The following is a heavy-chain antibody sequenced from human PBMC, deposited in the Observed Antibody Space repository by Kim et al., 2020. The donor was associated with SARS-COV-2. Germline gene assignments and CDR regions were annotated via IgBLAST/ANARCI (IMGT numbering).Heavy chain of an antibody. J-gene: IGHJ3*02. CDR3: ARRDIVATKDGFDI. CDR1: GGSISSYY. Sequence: SETLSLTCTVSGGSISSYYWSWIRQPPGKGLEWIGYIHYSGSTNYNPSLKSRVTISLDTSKNQFSLKLSSVNAADTAVYYCARRDIVATKDGFDIWGQGTMVTVSS. CDR2: IHYSGST. V-gene: IGHV4-59*08. D-gene: IGHD5-12*01.